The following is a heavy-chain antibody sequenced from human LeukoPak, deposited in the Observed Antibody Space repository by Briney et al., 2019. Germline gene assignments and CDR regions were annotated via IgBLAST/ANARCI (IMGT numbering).Heavy chain of an antibody. Sequence: GGSLRLSCAASGFTFSSYGMHWVRQAPGKGLEWVAFIRYDGSNKYHADSVKGRFTISRDNSKNTLYLQMNSLRAEDTAVYYCAKVVGGSYSGDYWGQGTLVTVSS. D-gene: IGHD1-26*01. J-gene: IGHJ4*02. CDR1: GFTFSSYG. V-gene: IGHV3-30*02. CDR2: IRYDGSNK. CDR3: AKVVGGSYSGDY.